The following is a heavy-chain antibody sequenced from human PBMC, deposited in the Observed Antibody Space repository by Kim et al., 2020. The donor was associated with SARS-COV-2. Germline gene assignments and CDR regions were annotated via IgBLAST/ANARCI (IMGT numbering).Heavy chain of an antibody. D-gene: IGHD3-10*01. CDR3: VKDMTPYYYGSGSYSFVGPQGTNWFDP. CDR2: ISWNSGSI. Sequence: GGSLRLSCAASGFTFDDYAMHWVRQAPGKGLEWVSGISWNSGSIGYADSVKGRFTISRDNAKNSLYLQMNSLRAEDTALYYCVKDMTPYYYGSGSYSFVGPQGTNWFDPWGQGTLVTVSS. CDR1: GFTFDDYA. J-gene: IGHJ5*02. V-gene: IGHV3-9*01.